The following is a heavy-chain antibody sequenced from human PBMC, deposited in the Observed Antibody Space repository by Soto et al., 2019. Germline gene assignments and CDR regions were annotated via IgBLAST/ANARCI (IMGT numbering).Heavy chain of an antibody. V-gene: IGHV2-70*04. CDR1: DFSLSTSQMR. Sequence: SGPTLANPTQTLTLTCTFSDFSLSTSQMRVSWIRQPPGTALEWLARIDWDDDKFYSTSLKTRLTISKDTSKNQVVLTMTNMDPVDTATYYCARSTSSTAYFGYWGQGTLVTVSS. CDR2: IDWDDDK. D-gene: IGHD6-13*01. J-gene: IGHJ4*02. CDR3: ARSTSSTAYFGY.